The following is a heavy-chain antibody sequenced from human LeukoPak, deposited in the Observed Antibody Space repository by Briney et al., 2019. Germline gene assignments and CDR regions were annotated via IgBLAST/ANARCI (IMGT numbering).Heavy chain of an antibody. V-gene: IGHV3-11*01. CDR1: GFTFSDYY. CDR3: ARDGGLRYFDLLLNYYGMDV. Sequence: GGSLRLSCAASGFTFSDYYMSWIRQAPGKGLEWVSYISSSGSTIYYADSVKGRFTISRDNAKNSLYLQMNSLRAEDTAVYYCARDGGLRYFDLLLNYYGMDVWGQGTTVTVSS. CDR2: ISSSGSTI. D-gene: IGHD3-9*01. J-gene: IGHJ6*02.